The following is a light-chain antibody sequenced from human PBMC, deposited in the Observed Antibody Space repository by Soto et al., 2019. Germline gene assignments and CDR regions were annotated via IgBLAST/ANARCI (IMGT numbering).Light chain of an antibody. CDR2: AAS. V-gene: IGKV1-39*01. CDR1: QSISSY. CDR3: QQSYSTPT. Sequence: DIQMTQSPSSLSASVGDRVTITCRASQSISSYLNWYQQKPGTAPKLLIYAASSLQSGVPSRFSGSGSGTDFTLTISSLQPEDFATYYCQQSYSTPTFGQGTKGEIK. J-gene: IGKJ1*01.